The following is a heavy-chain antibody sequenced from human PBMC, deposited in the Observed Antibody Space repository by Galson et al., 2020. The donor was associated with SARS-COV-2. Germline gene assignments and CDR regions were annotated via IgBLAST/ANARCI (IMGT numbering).Heavy chain of an antibody. CDR1: GFTFSSYS. J-gene: IGHJ6*03. CDR3: ARHGGVTIFGVVIEDYYYYMDV. V-gene: IGHV3-48*02. D-gene: IGHD3-3*01. CDR2: ISSSSSSTI. Sequence: GESLKISCAASGFTFSSYSMNWVRQAPGKGLEWVSYISSSSSSTIYYADSVKGRFTISRDNAKNSLYLQMNSLRDEDTAVYYCARHGGVTIFGVVIEDYYYYMDVWGKGTTVTVSS.